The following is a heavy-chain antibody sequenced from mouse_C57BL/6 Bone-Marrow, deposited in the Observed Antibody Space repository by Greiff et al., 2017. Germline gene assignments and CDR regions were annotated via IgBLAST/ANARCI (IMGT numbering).Heavy chain of an antibody. CDR1: GFTFSSYG. D-gene: IGHD2-2*01. CDR2: ISSCGSYT. V-gene: IGHV5-6*02. J-gene: IGHJ4*01. CDR3: ARRGVTTHYYAMDY. Sequence: EVKLMESGGDLVKPGGSLKLSCAASGFTFSSYGMSWVRQTPDKRLEWVATISSCGSYTYYPDSVKGRFTISRDNAKNTLYLQMSSLKSEDTAMYYCARRGVTTHYYAMDYWGQGTSVTVSS.